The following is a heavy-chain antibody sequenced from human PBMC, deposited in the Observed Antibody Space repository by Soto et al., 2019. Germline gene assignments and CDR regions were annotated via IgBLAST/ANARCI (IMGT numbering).Heavy chain of an antibody. CDR3: ARVPGMVTATYYYGMDV. V-gene: IGHV1-18*01. CDR2: ISAYNGNT. Sequence: QVQLVQSGAEVKKPGASVKVSCKASGYTFTSYGISWVRQAPGQGLEWMGWISAYNGNTNYAQKLQGRVTMTTDTSXSXXYMELRSLRSDDTAVYYCARVPGMVTATYYYGMDVWGQGTTVTVSS. J-gene: IGHJ6*02. CDR1: GYTFTSYG. D-gene: IGHD2-21*02.